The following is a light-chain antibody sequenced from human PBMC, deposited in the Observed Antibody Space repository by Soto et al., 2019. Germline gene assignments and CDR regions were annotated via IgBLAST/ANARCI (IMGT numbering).Light chain of an antibody. CDR1: SSNIGSNT. V-gene: IGLV1-44*01. Sequence: QSVLTQPTSASGTPGQRVTISCSGSSSNIGSNTVNWYQQLPGTAPKLLIYSNNQRPSGVPDRFSGSKSGTSASLAISGLRFEDEADYYCAAWDDSLMGVVFGGGTKLTVL. J-gene: IGLJ2*01. CDR2: SNN. CDR3: AAWDDSLMGVV.